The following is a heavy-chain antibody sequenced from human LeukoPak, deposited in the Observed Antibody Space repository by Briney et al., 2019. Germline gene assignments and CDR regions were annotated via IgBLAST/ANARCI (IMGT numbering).Heavy chain of an antibody. CDR3: AYYYDSSGQFDP. Sequence: GASVKVSCTASGGTFSSYAISWVRQAPGQGLEWMGGIIPIFGTANYAQKFQGRVTITADESTSTAYMELSSLRSEDTAVYYCAYYYDSSGQFDPWGQGTLVTVSS. V-gene: IGHV1-69*13. J-gene: IGHJ5*02. CDR1: GGTFSSYA. CDR2: IIPIFGTA. D-gene: IGHD3-22*01.